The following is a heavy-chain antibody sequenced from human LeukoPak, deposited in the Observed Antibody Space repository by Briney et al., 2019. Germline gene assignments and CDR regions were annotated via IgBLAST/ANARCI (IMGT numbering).Heavy chain of an antibody. CDR1: GDSVSSNSAT. CDR2: TYYRSKWYN. CDR3: ARGGEVRGVTGFDY. J-gene: IGHJ4*02. V-gene: IGHV6-1*01. D-gene: IGHD3-10*01. Sequence: SQTLSLTCAISGDSVSSNSATWNWIRQSPARGLECLGRTYYRSKWYNDYAIPVKSRITINPDPSKNQFSLQLNSVTPEDTAVYYCARGGEVRGVTGFDYWGQGTLVTVSS.